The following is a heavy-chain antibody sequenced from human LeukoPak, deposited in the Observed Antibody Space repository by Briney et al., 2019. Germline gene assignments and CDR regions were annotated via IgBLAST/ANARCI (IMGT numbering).Heavy chain of an antibody. CDR3: ARETDFWSGYLFDY. J-gene: IGHJ4*02. Sequence: ASVKVSCKASGYTFTSYAMHWVRQAPGQRLEWMGWINAGNGNTKYSQKFQGRVTITRDTSASTAYMELSSLRSDDTAVYYCARETDFWSGYLFDYWGQGTLVTVSS. CDR2: INAGNGNT. D-gene: IGHD3-3*01. CDR1: GYTFTSYA. V-gene: IGHV1-3*01.